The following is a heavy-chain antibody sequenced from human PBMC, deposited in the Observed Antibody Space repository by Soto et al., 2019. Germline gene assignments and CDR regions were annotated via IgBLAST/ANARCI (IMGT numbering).Heavy chain of an antibody. CDR3: ARVNGDHYFDY. CDR1: GFTFSSYW. CDR2: INSDGSST. Sequence: GGSLRLSCAASGFTFSSYWMHWVRQAPGKGLVWVSRINSDGSSTSYADSVKGRFTISRDNAKNTLYLQMNSLGAEDTAVYYCARVNGDHYFDYWGQGTLVTVSS. D-gene: IGHD2-8*01. J-gene: IGHJ4*02. V-gene: IGHV3-74*01.